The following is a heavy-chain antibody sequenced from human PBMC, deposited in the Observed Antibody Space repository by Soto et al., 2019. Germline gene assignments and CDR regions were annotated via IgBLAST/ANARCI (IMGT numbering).Heavy chain of an antibody. Sequence: SETLSLTCTVSGGSISSYYWSWIRQPPGRGLEWIGYIYYSGSTNYNPSLKSRVTISVDTSKNQFSLKLSSVTAADTAVYYCARRVTGLRYFDWSSYYYGMDVWGQGTTVTVS. D-gene: IGHD3-9*01. J-gene: IGHJ6*02. CDR1: GGSISSYY. CDR3: ARRVTGLRYFDWSSYYYGMDV. CDR2: IYYSGST. V-gene: IGHV4-59*08.